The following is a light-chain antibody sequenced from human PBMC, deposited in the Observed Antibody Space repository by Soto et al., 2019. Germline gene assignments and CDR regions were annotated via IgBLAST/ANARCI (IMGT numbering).Light chain of an antibody. V-gene: IGKV3-20*01. Sequence: EIVLTQSPGTLSLSPGERATLSCRASQSVSSNYLAWYQQKPGQAPRPLIYGASSRATGIPDRFSGSGAGTDFTLTISRRESEDFAVYYCQQYGSSPWTFGQGTKVDIK. J-gene: IGKJ1*01. CDR2: GAS. CDR1: QSVSSNY. CDR3: QQYGSSPWT.